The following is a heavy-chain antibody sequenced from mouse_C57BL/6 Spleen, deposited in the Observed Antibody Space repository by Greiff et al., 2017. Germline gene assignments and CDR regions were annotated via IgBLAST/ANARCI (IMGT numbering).Heavy chain of an antibody. D-gene: IGHD1-1*01. Sequence: VQLQQSGAELARPGASVKMSCKASGYTFTSYTMHWVKQRPGQGLEWIGYINPSSGYTKYNQKFKDKATLTADKSYSTAYMHRSSLTSEDSAVYYCANYYGSSYDWYFDVWGTVTTVTVSS. V-gene: IGHV1-4*01. CDR1: GYTFTSYT. CDR3: ANYYGSSYDWYFDV. J-gene: IGHJ1*03. CDR2: INPSSGYT.